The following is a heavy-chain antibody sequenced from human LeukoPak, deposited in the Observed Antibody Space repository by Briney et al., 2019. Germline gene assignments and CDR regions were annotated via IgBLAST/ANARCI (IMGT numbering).Heavy chain of an antibody. CDR3: ARDFNGDYPDY. Sequence: PSETLSLTCTVSGGSISSSSYYWSWIRQPAGKGLEWIGRIYTSGSTNYNPSLKSRVTISVDASKNQFSLKLTSVTAADTAVYYCARDFNGDYPDYWGQGTLVTVSS. V-gene: IGHV4-61*02. J-gene: IGHJ4*02. D-gene: IGHD4-17*01. CDR2: IYTSGST. CDR1: GGSISSSSYY.